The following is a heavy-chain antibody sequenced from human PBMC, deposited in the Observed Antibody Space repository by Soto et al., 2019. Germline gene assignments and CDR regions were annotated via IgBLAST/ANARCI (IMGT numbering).Heavy chain of an antibody. Sequence: SETLSLTCSVSGGFISNNNYYWGWIRQSPGRRLEWIAGIYYTGSTYYNPSLKSRVTISLDTPKNQFSLELSSVSAADTAVYYCARHNGPLYVGYCYDMDFWGQGTTVTVSS. CDR2: IYYTGST. CDR3: ARHNGPLYVGYCYDMDF. V-gene: IGHV4-39*01. CDR1: GGFISNNNYY. D-gene: IGHD3-16*01. J-gene: IGHJ6*02.